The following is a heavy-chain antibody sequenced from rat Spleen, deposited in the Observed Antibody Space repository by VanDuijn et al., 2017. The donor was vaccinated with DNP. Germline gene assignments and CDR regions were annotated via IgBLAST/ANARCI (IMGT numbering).Heavy chain of an antibody. J-gene: IGHJ4*01. Sequence: VQLKESGPGLVQPSQTLSLTCTVSGFSLTSYHVHWVRQPPGKGLEWMGYISYSGSTGYNPFLKSRISITRDTSKNQFFLQLNSVTTEDIATYYCARYSTDYVMDAWGQGASVTVSS. V-gene: IGHV3-1*01. CDR3: ARYSTDYVMDA. CDR2: ISYSGST. D-gene: IGHD1-2*01. CDR1: GFSLTSYH.